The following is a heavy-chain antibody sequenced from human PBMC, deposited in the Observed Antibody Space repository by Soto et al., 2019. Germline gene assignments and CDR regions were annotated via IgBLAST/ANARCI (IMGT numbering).Heavy chain of an antibody. CDR2: ISSSSSYI. V-gene: IGHV3-21*01. CDR1: GFTVSSYS. D-gene: IGHD6-13*01. Sequence: AGGALRLSCAASGFTVSSYSMNWVRQAPGKGLEWVSSISSSSSYIYYADSVKGRFTISRDNAKNSLYLQMNSLRAEDTAVYYCAREYSSSWDQIDYWGQGTPVPVSS. J-gene: IGHJ4*02. CDR3: AREYSSSWDQIDY.